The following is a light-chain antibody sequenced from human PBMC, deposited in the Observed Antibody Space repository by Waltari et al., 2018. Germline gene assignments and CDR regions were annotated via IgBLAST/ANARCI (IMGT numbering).Light chain of an antibody. CDR1: SLRRYY. J-gene: IGLJ2*01. V-gene: IGLV3-19*01. CDR2: GKD. Sequence: SSELTQDPAVSVALGQTVRITCQGDSLRRYYARWYQQKSGQAPVVVIYGKDNRPSGIPDRFSGSRSGNTASLTITGAQAEDEADYYCNSRDSSGNLVVFGGGTKLTVL. CDR3: NSRDSSGNLVV.